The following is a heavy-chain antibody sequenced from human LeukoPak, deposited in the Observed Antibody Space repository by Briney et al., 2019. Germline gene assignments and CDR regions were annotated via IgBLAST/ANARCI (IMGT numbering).Heavy chain of an antibody. Sequence: SETLSLTCAVYGGSFSGYYWSRIRQPPGKGLEWIGEINHSGSTNYNPSLKSRVTISVDTSKNQFSLKLSSVTAADTAVYYCVRGPYGSGISNWFDPWGQGTQVIVSS. CDR2: INHSGST. CDR3: VRGPYGSGISNWFDP. D-gene: IGHD3-10*01. V-gene: IGHV4-34*01. J-gene: IGHJ5*02. CDR1: GGSFSGYY.